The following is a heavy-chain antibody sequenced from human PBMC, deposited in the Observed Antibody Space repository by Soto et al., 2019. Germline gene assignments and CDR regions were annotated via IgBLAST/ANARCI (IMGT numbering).Heavy chain of an antibody. CDR2: IIPIFGTA. CDR1: GGTFSSYA. D-gene: IGHD2-8*01. V-gene: IGHV1-69*13. J-gene: IGHJ4*02. Sequence: SVKVSCKASGGTFSSYAISWVRQAPGQGLEWMGGIIPIFGTANYAQKFQGRVAITADESTSTAYMELSSLRSEDTAVYYCASGIVLMVYATNYFDYWGQGTLVTVSS. CDR3: ASGIVLMVYATNYFDY.